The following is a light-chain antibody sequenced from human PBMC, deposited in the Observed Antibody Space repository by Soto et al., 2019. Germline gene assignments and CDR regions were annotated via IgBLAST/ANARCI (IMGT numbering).Light chain of an antibody. CDR2: GNT. V-gene: IGLV1-40*01. Sequence: QSVLTQPPSVSGAPGQRVTISCTGSSSNIGAGYDVHWYRQVPGTAPKLLIFGNTNRPSGVPDRFSGSKSGSSASLAITGLQAEDESEYYCQSYDSSLTGSVFGGRTKLTVL. CDR1: SSNIGAGYD. J-gene: IGLJ3*02. CDR3: QSYDSSLTGSV.